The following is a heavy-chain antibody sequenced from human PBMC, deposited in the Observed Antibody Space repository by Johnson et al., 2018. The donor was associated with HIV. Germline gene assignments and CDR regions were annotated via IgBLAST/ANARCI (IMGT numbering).Heavy chain of an antibody. CDR2: ISFDGSNE. Sequence: QVQLVESGGGVVQPGRSVRLSCVVSGLNFSDYGMHWVRQAPGKGLEWVAVISFDGSNEYYVGSVKGRFTVSRDNAKNSLSLQMNSLRAEDTAVYYCARDAQEWELWGDGAFDIWGQGTMVTVSS. D-gene: IGHD1-26*01. J-gene: IGHJ3*02. CDR3: ARDAQEWELWGDGAFDI. V-gene: IGHV3-30*04. CDR1: GLNFSDYG.